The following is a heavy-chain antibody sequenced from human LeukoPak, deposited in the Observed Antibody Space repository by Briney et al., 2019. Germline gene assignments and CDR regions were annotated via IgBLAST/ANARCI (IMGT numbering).Heavy chain of an antibody. V-gene: IGHV3-11*04. CDR3: ARVSSSGYYSGYFQH. Sequence: PGGSLRLSCAASGFTFSDYYMSWIRQAPGKGLEWVSYISSSDSTIYYADSVKGRFTISRDNAKNSLYLQMNSLRAEDTAVYYCARVSSSGYYSGYFQHWGQGTLVTVSS. CDR2: ISSSDSTI. D-gene: IGHD3-22*01. J-gene: IGHJ1*01. CDR1: GFTFSDYY.